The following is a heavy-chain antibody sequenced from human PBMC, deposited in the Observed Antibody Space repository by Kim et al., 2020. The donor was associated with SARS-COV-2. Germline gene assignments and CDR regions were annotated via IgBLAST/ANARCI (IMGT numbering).Heavy chain of an antibody. D-gene: IGHD2-8*02. V-gene: IGHV3-23*01. CDR1: GFTFTNFD. Sequence: GGSLRLSCAASGFTFTNFDMTWVRQAPEKGLEWVSTVISGGTNTYYTDSVKGRFTLSRDNSKRTVYLQMNSLRVEDTAIYYCANTGGGGGGGLGWGQGT. CDR2: VISGGTNT. CDR3: ANTGGGGGGGLG. J-gene: IGHJ4*02.